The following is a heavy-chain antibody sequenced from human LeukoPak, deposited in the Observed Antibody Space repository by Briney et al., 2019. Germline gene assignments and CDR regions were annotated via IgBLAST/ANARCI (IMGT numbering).Heavy chain of an antibody. J-gene: IGHJ4*02. CDR3: TTDRGGPAY. CDR2: IRSKAYGGTT. CDR1: RLTFGDYA. Sequence: GSLRLSCTASRLTFGDYAMSWVRQAPGKRLEWVGFIRSKAYGGTTEYAASVKGRFTISRDDSKSIAYLQMNSLKTEDTAVYYCTTDRGGPAYWGQGTLVTVSS. D-gene: IGHD3-10*01. V-gene: IGHV3-49*04.